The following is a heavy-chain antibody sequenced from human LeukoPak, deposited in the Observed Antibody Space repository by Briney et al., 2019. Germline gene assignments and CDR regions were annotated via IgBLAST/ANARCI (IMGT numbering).Heavy chain of an antibody. V-gene: IGHV4-39*07. D-gene: IGHD6-13*01. J-gene: IGHJ5*02. CDR2: IYYSGST. CDR3: ARGLPGLDAAADNWFDP. CDR1: GGSINSSSYY. Sequence: SETLSLTCTVSGGSINSSSYYWGWIRQPPGKGLEWIRSIYYSGSTYYNPSLKSRVTISVDTSKNQFSLKLSSVTAADTAVYYCARGLPGLDAAADNWFDPWGQGTLVTVSS.